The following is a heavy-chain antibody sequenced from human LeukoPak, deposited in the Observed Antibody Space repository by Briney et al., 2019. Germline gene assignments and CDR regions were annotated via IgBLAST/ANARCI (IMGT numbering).Heavy chain of an antibody. J-gene: IGHJ5*02. D-gene: IGHD2-15*01. CDR2: INPNSGGT. Sequence: VASVNVSCKAAGYTFTGYYMFWVRQAPGQGLEWMGRINPNSGGTNYAQKFQGRVTMTRDTSISTAYMELSRLRSDDTAVYYCARGYCSGGSCYSVENWFDPWGQGTLVTVSS. V-gene: IGHV1-2*06. CDR1: GYTFTGYY. CDR3: ARGYCSGGSCYSVENWFDP.